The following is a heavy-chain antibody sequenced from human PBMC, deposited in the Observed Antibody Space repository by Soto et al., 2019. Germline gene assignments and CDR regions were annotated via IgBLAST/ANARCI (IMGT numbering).Heavy chain of an antibody. J-gene: IGHJ5*02. Sequence: SETLSLTCTVSGGSISSSSYYWGWIRQPPGKGLEWIGSIYYSGSTYYNPSLKSRVTISVDTSKNQFSLKLSSVTAADTAVYYCARHEIHQLLPNWFDPWGQGTLVTVSS. CDR2: IYYSGST. D-gene: IGHD2-2*01. V-gene: IGHV4-39*01. CDR1: GGSISSSSYY. CDR3: ARHEIHQLLPNWFDP.